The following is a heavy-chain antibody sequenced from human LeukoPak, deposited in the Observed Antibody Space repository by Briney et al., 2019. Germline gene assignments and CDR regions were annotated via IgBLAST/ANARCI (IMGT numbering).Heavy chain of an antibody. Sequence: PGGSLRLSCAASGFTVSSNYMSWVRQTPGKGLEWVSVIYSGGSTYYADSVKGRFTISRDNSKNTLYLQMNSLRAEDTTVYYCARVSSYGSRYYYYGMDVWGKGTTVTVSS. D-gene: IGHD5-18*01. J-gene: IGHJ6*04. CDR3: ARVSSYGSRYYYYGMDV. CDR2: IYSGGST. V-gene: IGHV3-53*01. CDR1: GFTVSSNY.